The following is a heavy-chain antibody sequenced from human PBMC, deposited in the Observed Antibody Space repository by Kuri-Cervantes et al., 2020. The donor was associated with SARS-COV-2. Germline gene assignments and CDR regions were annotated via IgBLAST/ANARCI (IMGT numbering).Heavy chain of an antibody. V-gene: IGHV3-30*04. CDR2: ISYEGSNK. J-gene: IGHJ4*02. D-gene: IGHD3-9*01. CDR1: GFTSSSYA. Sequence: GESLKISCAASGFTSSSYAMHWVRQAPGKGLEWVAVISYEGSNKYYADSVKGRFTISRDNSKNTLYLQMNSLRAEDTAVYYCARDPDDILTGPFDYWGQGTLVTVSS. CDR3: ARDPDDILTGPFDY.